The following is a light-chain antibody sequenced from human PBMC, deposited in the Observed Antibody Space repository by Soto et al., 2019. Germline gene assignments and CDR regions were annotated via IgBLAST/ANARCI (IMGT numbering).Light chain of an antibody. CDR3: SAYTARSTLV. CDR1: SSNIGNNY. CDR2: EVR. V-gene: IGLV1-51*01. Sequence: QSVLTQSPSVSAAPGQKVTISCSGSSSNIGNNYVSWYQQVPGTAPKLLIYEVRNRPSGISSRFSGSRSGNTASLTISGLQPEDEGDYYCSAYTARSTLVFGGGTKLTVL. J-gene: IGLJ3*02.